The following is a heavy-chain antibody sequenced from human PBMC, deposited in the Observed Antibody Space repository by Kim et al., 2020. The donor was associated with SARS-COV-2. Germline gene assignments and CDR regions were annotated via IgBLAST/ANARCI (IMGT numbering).Heavy chain of an antibody. CDR3: ARAMRWLHSYYFDY. CDR2: IYISGSS. CDR1: GDSISTHY. D-gene: IGHD5-12*01. J-gene: IGHJ4*02. V-gene: IGHV4-4*07. Sequence: SETLSLTCAVSGDSISTHYWTWIRQPAGKGLEWIGRIYISGSSNYNPSLKSRVTMSVNTSKNQFSLKLSSVTAADTAIYYCARAMRWLHSYYFDYWGQGTLVTVSS.